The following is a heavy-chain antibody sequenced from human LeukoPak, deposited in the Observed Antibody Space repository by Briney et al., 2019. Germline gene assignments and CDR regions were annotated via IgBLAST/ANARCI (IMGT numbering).Heavy chain of an antibody. CDR3: ARHYFDNSGPSGY. V-gene: IGHV1-2*02. CDR2: INPNNGDT. Sequence: ASVKVSCKASGYSFTGYYIQWVRQAPGQGLEWMGWINPNNGDTNFAQKFKGSVTMTRDTSMSTAYMEVSSLRSDDTAVYYCARHYFDNSGPSGYWGQGTLVTVSS. D-gene: IGHD3-22*01. J-gene: IGHJ4*02. CDR1: GYSFTGYY.